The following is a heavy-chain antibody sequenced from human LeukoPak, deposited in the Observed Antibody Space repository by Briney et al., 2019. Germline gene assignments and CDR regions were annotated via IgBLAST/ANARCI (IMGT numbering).Heavy chain of an antibody. J-gene: IGHJ5*02. CDR2: INPNSGGT. D-gene: IGHD1-26*01. CDR1: GYTFTGYY. Sequence: ASVKVSSKASGYTFTGYYMHWVRQAPGQGLEWMGWINPNSGGTNYAQKFQGRVTMTRDTSISTAYMELSRLRSDDTAVYYCARRIVGASWFDPWGQGTLVTVSS. V-gene: IGHV1-2*02. CDR3: ARRIVGASWFDP.